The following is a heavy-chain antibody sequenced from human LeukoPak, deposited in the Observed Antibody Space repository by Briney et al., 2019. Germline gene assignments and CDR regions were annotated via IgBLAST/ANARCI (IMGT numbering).Heavy chain of an antibody. V-gene: IGHV4-59*08. CDR2: TYYNGNT. Sequence: SETLSLTCTVSGDSISNYLWNWIRQPPGKGLEWIGYTYYNGNTNSNPSLRSRVSMSVDTSKNQFSLKLTSMTAADTAIYYCASRIVGTGWGRENWLDSWGQGTLVTVFS. CDR1: GDSISNYL. J-gene: IGHJ5*01. CDR3: ASRIVGTGWGRENWLDS. D-gene: IGHD3/OR15-3a*01.